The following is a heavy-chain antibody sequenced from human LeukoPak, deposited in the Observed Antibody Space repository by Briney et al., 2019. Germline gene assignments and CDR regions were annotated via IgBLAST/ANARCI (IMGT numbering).Heavy chain of an antibody. V-gene: IGHV3-9*01. CDR2: ISWNSGSI. J-gene: IGHJ1*01. CDR3: ARGGYSSSWYSYFQH. D-gene: IGHD6-13*01. CDR1: GFTFDDYA. Sequence: GGSLRLSCAASGFTFDDYAMHWVRQAPGKGLEWVSGISWNSGSIGYADSVKGRFTISRDNAKNSLYLQMNSLRAEDTALYYCARGGYSSSWYSYFQHWGQGTLVTVSS.